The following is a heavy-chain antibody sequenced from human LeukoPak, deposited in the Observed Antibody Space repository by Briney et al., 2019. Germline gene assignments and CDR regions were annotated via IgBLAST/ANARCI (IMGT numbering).Heavy chain of an antibody. D-gene: IGHD1/OR15-1a*01. CDR2: INPNSGGT. Sequence: ASVKVSCKASGYTFTGYYMHWVRQAPGQGLEWMGWINPNSGGTNYAQKFQGRVTMTRDTSISTAYMELSRLRSDDMAVYYCAIGGITGTKFLDYYYYMDVWGKGTTVTVSS. CDR1: GYTFTGYY. V-gene: IGHV1-2*02. J-gene: IGHJ6*03. CDR3: AIGGITGTKFLDYYYYMDV.